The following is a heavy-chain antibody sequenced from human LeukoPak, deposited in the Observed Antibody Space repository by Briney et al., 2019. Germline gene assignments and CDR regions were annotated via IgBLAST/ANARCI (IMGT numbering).Heavy chain of an antibody. CDR2: ISNNGGTT. CDR3: ARDAQGYSNYVWNYYYYYGMDV. J-gene: IGHJ6*02. D-gene: IGHD4-11*01. Sequence: HPGGSLRLSCAASGFSFSSYAMSWVRQAPGKGLEWVSVISNNGGTTYYADSVKGRFTISRDNSKNTLYLQMNSLRAEDTAVYYCARDAQGYSNYVWNYYYYYGMDVWGQGTTVTVSS. CDR1: GFSFSSYA. V-gene: IGHV3-23*01.